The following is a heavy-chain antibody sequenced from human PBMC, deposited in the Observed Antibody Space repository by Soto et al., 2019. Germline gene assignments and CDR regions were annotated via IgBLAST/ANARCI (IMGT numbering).Heavy chain of an antibody. Sequence: PGGSLRLSCEVSGFTFSSYWMAWIRQAPGKGLEWLAHIKQDGTETGYVDSVKGRVTISRDNAKNSLFLQMNSLGVEDTAVYYCAREDSGWEFDYWGQGTPVTVSS. CDR1: GFTFSSYW. CDR2: IKQDGTET. CDR3: AREDSGWEFDY. V-gene: IGHV3-7*01. J-gene: IGHJ4*02. D-gene: IGHD6-19*01.